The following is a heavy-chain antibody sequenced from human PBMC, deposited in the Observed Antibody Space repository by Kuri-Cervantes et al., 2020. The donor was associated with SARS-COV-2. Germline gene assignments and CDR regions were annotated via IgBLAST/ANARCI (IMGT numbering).Heavy chain of an antibody. J-gene: IGHJ4*02. CDR1: GVFISISDYY. CDR3: ARGFSD. Sequence: SETLSLTCTVSGVFISISDYYWGWIRQPPGKGLEWIGSIYYSGSTYYNPSLKSRVTMSIDTSKNQFSLKLSSVTAADTAVYYCARGFSDWGQGTLVTVSS. V-gene: IGHV4-39*01. D-gene: IGHD2/OR15-2a*01. CDR2: IYYSGST.